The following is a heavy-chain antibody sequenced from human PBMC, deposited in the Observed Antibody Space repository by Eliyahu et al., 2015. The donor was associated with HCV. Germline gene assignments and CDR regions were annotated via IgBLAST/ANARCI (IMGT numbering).Heavy chain of an antibody. J-gene: IGHJ4*02. CDR1: GFTFDSYA. D-gene: IGHD2-2*01. V-gene: IGHV3-23*01. Sequence: EVQLLESGGGLIHPGGSLRLSCAASGFTFDSYAMNWVRQTPGKGLEWVSAISYSGGNIYYADSVEGRFAISRDNSKNTLYLHMSSLRADDTAVYYCAKGGPNYCSSTSCPIDYWGQGTLVTVSA. CDR2: ISYSGGNI. CDR3: AKGGPNYCSSTSCPIDY.